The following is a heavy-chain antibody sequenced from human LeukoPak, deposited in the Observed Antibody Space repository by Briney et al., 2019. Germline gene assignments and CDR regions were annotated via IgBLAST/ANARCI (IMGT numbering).Heavy chain of an antibody. D-gene: IGHD6-13*01. V-gene: IGHV3-11*04. CDR1: GFTFSDYN. J-gene: IGHJ2*01. CDR2: ISRSGSTK. CDR3: VRQFPQAAAGAAWYFDL. Sequence: GGSLRLSCAASGFTFSDYNMRWIRQAPGKGLEWVSSISRSGSTKYYADSVKGRFTISRDNAKNSLYLQMSSLSVEDTATYYCVRQFPQAAAGAAWYFDLWGRGTLVTVSS.